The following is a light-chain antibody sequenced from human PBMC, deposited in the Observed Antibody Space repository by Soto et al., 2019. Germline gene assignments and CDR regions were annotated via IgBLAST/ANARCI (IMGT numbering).Light chain of an antibody. CDR3: MPPTPFPLS. Sequence: DIVLTQTPLSSPVTLGQPASISCRSSQSLVHSDGNTYLNWLQQRPGQPPRLLIYEVSNRFSGVPDRFSGRRAGTDFTLEIRRVEAEDVGVYYCMPPTPFPLSFGGGNKVEIK. CDR2: EVS. CDR1: QSLVHSDGNTY. V-gene: IGKV2-24*01. J-gene: IGKJ4*01.